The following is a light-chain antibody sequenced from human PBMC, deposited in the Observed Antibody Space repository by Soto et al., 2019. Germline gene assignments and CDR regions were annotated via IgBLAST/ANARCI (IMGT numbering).Light chain of an antibody. CDR2: GAS. J-gene: IGKJ2*01. CDR1: QSVSSSY. Sequence: EIVLTQSPGTLSLSPGERATLSCRASQSVSSSYLAWYQQKPGQAPRLLIYGASSRATGIPDRFRGSGSGTDFTLTISGLEPEDFAVYYCQQYVSSPPYTFGQGSKLEIK. CDR3: QQYVSSPPYT. V-gene: IGKV3-20*01.